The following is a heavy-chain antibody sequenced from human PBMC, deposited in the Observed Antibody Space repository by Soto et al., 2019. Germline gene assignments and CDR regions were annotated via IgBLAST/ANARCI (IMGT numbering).Heavy chain of an antibody. D-gene: IGHD1-26*01. Sequence: SETLSLTCTVSGGSISSYYWSWIRQPPGKGLEWIGYIYYSGSTNYNPSLKSRVTISVDTSKNQFSLKLSSVTAADTAVYYCAREVRMWEYYFDYWGQGTLVTVSS. V-gene: IGHV4-59*01. CDR3: AREVRMWEYYFDY. CDR2: IYYSGST. CDR1: GGSISSYY. J-gene: IGHJ4*02.